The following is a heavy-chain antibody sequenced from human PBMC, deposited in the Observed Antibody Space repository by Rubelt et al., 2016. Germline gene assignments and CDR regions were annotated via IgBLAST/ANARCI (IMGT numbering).Heavy chain of an antibody. V-gene: IGHV1-2*02. Sequence: QVQLVQSGAEVKKPGASVKVSCKASGYTFTGYYMHWVRQAPGQGLEWMGWINPNSGGTNYGQKFQGRVTMTRDTSGSTAYMERSRLTSDDTAVYYCARGNSGYDYGLDYWGQGTLVTVSS. CDR2: INPNSGGT. D-gene: IGHD5-12*01. CDR3: ARGNSGYDYGLDY. CDR1: GYTFTGYY. J-gene: IGHJ4*02.